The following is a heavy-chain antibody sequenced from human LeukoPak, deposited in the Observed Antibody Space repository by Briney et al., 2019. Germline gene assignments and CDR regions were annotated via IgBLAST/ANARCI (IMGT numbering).Heavy chain of an antibody. V-gene: IGHV1-69*01. J-gene: IGHJ3*02. CDR1: GGTFSSYA. CDR3: ARGRASSTSPYAFDI. Sequence: GSSVKVSCKASGGTFSSYAISWVRQAPGQGLEWMGGIIPIFGTANYAQKFQGRVTITADESTSTAYMELSSPRSEDTAVYYCARGRASSTSPYAFDIWGQGTMVTVSS. CDR2: IIPIFGTA. D-gene: IGHD2-2*01.